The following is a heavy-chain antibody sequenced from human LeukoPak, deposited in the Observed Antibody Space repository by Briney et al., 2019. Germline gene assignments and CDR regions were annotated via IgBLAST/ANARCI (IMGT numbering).Heavy chain of an antibody. CDR3: ARAVGGAGRAFDI. CDR1: GGSFSGYY. V-gene: IGHV4-34*01. CDR2: INHSGST. Sequence: SETLSLTCAVYGGSFSGYYWSWIRQPPGKGLEWIGEINHSGSTNYNPSLKSRVTISVDTSKNQFSLKLSSVTAADTAVYYCARAVGGAGRAFDIWGQGTMVTVSS. J-gene: IGHJ3*02. D-gene: IGHD2-15*01.